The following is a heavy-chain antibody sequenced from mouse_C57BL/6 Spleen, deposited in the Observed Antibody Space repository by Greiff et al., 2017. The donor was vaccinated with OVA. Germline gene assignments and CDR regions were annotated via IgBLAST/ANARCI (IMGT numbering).Heavy chain of an antibody. CDR1: GYTFTSYW. D-gene: IGHD1-1*01. Sequence: VQLQQPGAELVRPGSSVKLSCKASGYTFTSYWMHWVKQRPIQSLEWIGNIDPSDSETHYNQKFKDKATLTVDKSSSTAYMQLSSLTSEDSAVYYCARGAYGSSTAMDYWGQGTSVTVSS. CDR3: ARGAYGSSTAMDY. J-gene: IGHJ4*01. CDR2: IDPSDSET. V-gene: IGHV1-52*01.